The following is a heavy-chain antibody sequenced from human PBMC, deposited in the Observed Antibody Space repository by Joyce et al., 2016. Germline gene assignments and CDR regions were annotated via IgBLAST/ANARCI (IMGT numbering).Heavy chain of an antibody. J-gene: IGHJ6*02. CDR2: RSRDSTYI. Sequence: EVQLVESGGGLVEPGGSLRTSCAASGFTFSTSSMSWFRGAAGKGLEGVSARSRDSTYICYADAVKGRFTVSRDKAKNSLYLQMNSLRAEDTAVCFCERGGIVYDYSMDLWGQGTTVTVSS. CDR3: ERGGIVYDYSMDL. V-gene: IGHV3-21*02. CDR1: GFTFSTSS. D-gene: IGHD3-22*01.